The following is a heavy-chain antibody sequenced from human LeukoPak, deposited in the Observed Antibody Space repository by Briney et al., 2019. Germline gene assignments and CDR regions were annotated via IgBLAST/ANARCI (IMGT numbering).Heavy chain of an antibody. J-gene: IGHJ3*02. Sequence: GESLKISCKGSGYSFTSYWIGWVRQMPGKGLEWMGIIYPGDSDTRYSPSFQGQVTISADKSVSTAYLQWSSLKASDTAMYYCARCSSTSCYSPTDAFDIWGQGTMVTVSS. D-gene: IGHD2-2*02. CDR2: IYPGDSDT. CDR1: GYSFTSYW. V-gene: IGHV5-51*01. CDR3: ARCSSTSCYSPTDAFDI.